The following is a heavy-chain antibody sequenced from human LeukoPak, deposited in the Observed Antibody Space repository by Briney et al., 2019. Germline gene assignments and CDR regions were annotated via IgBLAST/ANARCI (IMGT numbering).Heavy chain of an antibody. J-gene: IGHJ4*02. V-gene: IGHV3-23*01. CDR2: ISGSGGST. D-gene: IGHD3/OR15-3a*01. CDR3: AREGTYYNYWNSGNVDY. Sequence: GGSLSLSCAASGFTFSSYAMSGVRQAPGKGLAWFSAISGSGGSTYYADSVKGRFTISRDNAKNSLHLQMNSLRAEDTAVYYCAREGTYYNYWNSGNVDYWGQGTQVTVSS. CDR1: GFTFSSYA.